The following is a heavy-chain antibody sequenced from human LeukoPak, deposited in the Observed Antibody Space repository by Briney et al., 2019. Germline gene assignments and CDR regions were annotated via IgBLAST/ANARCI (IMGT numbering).Heavy chain of an antibody. CDR1: GFTFTTYW. D-gene: IGHD1-26*01. V-gene: IGHV3-7*05. CDR3: ARGGRYPYH. Sequence: GGSLRLFCAASGFTFTTYWMSWARQAPGKGLEWVAKMKEDGSEKHYVDSVKGRFTISRDNAKNSLYLEVNSVTAEDTAVYYCARGGRYPYHWGQGTLVTVSS. CDR2: MKEDGSEK. J-gene: IGHJ1*01.